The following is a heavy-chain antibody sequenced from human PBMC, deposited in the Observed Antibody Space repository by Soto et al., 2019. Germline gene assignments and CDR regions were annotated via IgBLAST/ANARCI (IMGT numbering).Heavy chain of an antibody. V-gene: IGHV3-21*01. CDR2: ISGSSSHM. J-gene: IGHJ4*02. CDR3: AKCTHYSDRSAYHPPYYYDF. CDR1: GFIFSEYS. Sequence: GGSLRLSCKASGFIFSEYSMSWVRQAPGKGLEWVSSISGSSSHMYYADSLKGRFTISRDNAKNSLYLQMSGLRAEDAAVYFCAKCTHYSDRSAYHPPYYYDFWGQGILVTVSS. D-gene: IGHD3-22*01.